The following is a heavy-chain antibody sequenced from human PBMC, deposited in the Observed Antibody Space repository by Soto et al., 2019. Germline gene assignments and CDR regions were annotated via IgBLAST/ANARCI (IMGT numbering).Heavy chain of an antibody. CDR1: GGSISSNYYC. CDR2: IYNRGST. J-gene: IGHJ4*02. V-gene: IGHV4-30-4*01. Sequence: QVQLQEPGPRLVEPSQTLSLTCTVSGGSISSNYYCWSWIRQSPGTGLEWLGHIYNRGSTYSNPSLKSRVTISADMSMKQLSLKLSSVTAADTAVYYCARGPSGDKVDYWGQGTLVTVSS. D-gene: IGHD1-26*01. CDR3: ARGPSGDKVDY.